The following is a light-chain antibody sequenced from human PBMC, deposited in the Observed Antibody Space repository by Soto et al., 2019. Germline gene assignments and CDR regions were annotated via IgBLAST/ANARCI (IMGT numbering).Light chain of an antibody. CDR1: QSVSSSY. Sequence: EIVMTQSPTILSVSPGERATLSCRASQSVSSSYLAWYQQKPGQAPRLLIYAASSRATGIPDRFSGSGSGTDFTLTISKLEPEDFAVYYCHQCLSSRTFGQGTKVDIK. V-gene: IGKV3-20*01. CDR2: AAS. CDR3: HQCLSSRT. J-gene: IGKJ1*01.